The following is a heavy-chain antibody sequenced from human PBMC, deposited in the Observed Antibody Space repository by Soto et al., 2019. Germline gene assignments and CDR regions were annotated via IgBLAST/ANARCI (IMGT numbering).Heavy chain of an antibody. CDR1: GFTFTSSA. CDR2: IVVGSGNT. D-gene: IGHD6-19*01. Sequence: SVKVSCKASGFTFTSSAVHWVRQARGQRLEWIGWIVVGSGNTNYAQKFQERVTITRDMSTSTAYMELSSLRSEDTAVYYCAAGFDSSGWLLYYYYGMDVWGQGTTVTVSS. CDR3: AAGFDSSGWLLYYYYGMDV. V-gene: IGHV1-58*01. J-gene: IGHJ6*02.